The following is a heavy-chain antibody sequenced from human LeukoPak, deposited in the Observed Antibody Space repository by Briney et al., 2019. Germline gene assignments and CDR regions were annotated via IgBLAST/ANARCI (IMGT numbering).Heavy chain of an antibody. CDR2: ISGSGGST. J-gene: IGHJ5*02. Sequence: GGSLRLSCAASGFTFSSYAMSWVRQAPGKGLEWVSAISGSGGSTYYADSVKGRFTISRDNSKNTLYLQMNSLRAEDTAVYYCAKGSHIAAAARGEFDPWGQGTLVTVSS. D-gene: IGHD6-13*01. CDR3: AKGSHIAAAARGEFDP. V-gene: IGHV3-23*01. CDR1: GFTFSSYA.